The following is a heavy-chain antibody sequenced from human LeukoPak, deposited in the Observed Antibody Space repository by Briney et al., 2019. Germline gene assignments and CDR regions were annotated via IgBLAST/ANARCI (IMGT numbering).Heavy chain of an antibody. CDR1: GGSISSYY. Sequence: SVTLSLTCTVSGGSISSYYWSWIRQPPGKGLEWIGYIYTSGSTNYNPSLKSRVTISVDTSKNQFSLKLSSVTAADTAVYYCARQYPRAGVNWFDPWGQGTLVTVSS. D-gene: IGHD1-14*01. CDR3: ARQYPRAGVNWFDP. V-gene: IGHV4-4*09. CDR2: IYTSGST. J-gene: IGHJ5*02.